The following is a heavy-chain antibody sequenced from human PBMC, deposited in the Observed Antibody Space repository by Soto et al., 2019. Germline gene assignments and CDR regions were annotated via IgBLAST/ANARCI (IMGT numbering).Heavy chain of an antibody. V-gene: IGHV3-23*01. CDR2: ISGSGRNI. Sequence: EVQLLESGGGLVQPGKSLRLSCAASGSTFSNYAMSWVRQAPGKGLEWVSAISGSGRNIYYADSVKARFTISRDNSKNTLYLQMNSLRIEDMAVYYCTTLTFCTSTSCYRREGGYWGQGTLVTVSS. J-gene: IGHJ4*02. CDR3: TTLTFCTSTSCYRREGGY. CDR1: GSTFSNYA. D-gene: IGHD2-2*02.